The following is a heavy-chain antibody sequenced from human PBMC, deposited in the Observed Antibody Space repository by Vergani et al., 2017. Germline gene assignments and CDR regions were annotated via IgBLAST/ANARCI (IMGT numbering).Heavy chain of an antibody. V-gene: IGHV3-33*01. CDR1: GFTLSSHA. CDR3: ARSGYCAHGVCYMTYYYYMDV. CDR2: IWNDGSKE. J-gene: IGHJ6*03. D-gene: IGHD2-8*01. Sequence: QVQLEESGGGVVQPGRSLRLSCAGSGFTLSSHAMHWVRQAPGKGLEWVAFIWNDGSKEYYADSVKGRFTISRDNSKNTLYLQMNNLRAADTAVYYCARSGYCAHGVCYMTYYYYMDVWGKGP.